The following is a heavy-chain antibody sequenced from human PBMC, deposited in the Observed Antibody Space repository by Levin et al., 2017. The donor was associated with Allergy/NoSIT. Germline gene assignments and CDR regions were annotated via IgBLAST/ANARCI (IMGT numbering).Heavy chain of an antibody. J-gene: IGHJ4*02. Sequence: LSLTCAASGFTFNNNWMHWVRQAPGRGLVWVSRITSDGSGTYYADSVKGRFTISRDNAKNTLFLQMNSLRAEDTAVYYCARSRQLDFDYWGQGTLVTVSS. CDR2: ITSDGSGT. CDR1: GFTFNNNW. V-gene: IGHV3-74*01. CDR3: ARSRQLDFDY. D-gene: IGHD2-2*03.